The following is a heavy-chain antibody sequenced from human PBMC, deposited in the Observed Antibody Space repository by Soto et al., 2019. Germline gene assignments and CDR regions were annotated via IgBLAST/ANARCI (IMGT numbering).Heavy chain of an antibody. D-gene: IGHD3-3*01. Sequence: GGSLRLSCAASGFTFSSYAMSWVRQAPGKGLEWVSAISGSGGSTYYADSVKGRFTISRDNSKNTLYPQMNSLRAEDTAVYYCAKAFWSGYYGGDYYYGMDVWGQGTTVTVSS. CDR3: AKAFWSGYYGGDYYYGMDV. V-gene: IGHV3-23*01. CDR2: ISGSGGST. J-gene: IGHJ6*02. CDR1: GFTFSSYA.